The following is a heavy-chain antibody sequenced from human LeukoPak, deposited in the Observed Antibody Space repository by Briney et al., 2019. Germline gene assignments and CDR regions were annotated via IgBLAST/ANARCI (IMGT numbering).Heavy chain of an antibody. CDR1: GYTFTDHY. Sequence: ASVKVSCKASGYTFTDHYMHWVRQAPGQGLEWMGWINPNSGGTNYAQKFQGRVTMTRDTSISTAYMELSRMRSDDTAVYYCARVFREGVLRYFDWFNEGVWFDPWGQGTLVTVSS. D-gene: IGHD3-9*01. CDR3: ARVFREGVLRYFDWFNEGVWFDP. J-gene: IGHJ5*02. V-gene: IGHV1-2*02. CDR2: INPNSGGT.